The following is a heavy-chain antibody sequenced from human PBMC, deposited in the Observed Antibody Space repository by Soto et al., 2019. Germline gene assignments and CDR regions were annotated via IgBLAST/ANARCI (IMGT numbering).Heavy chain of an antibody. V-gene: IGHV4-59*08. CDR2: IYYSGST. D-gene: IGHD3-22*01. CDR3: ARQMSSGYYLDY. CDR1: GGSISSYY. J-gene: IGHJ4*02. Sequence: PSETLSLTCTVSGGSISSYYWSWIRQPPGKGLEWIGYIYYSGSTNYNPSLKSRVTISVDTSKNQFSLKLSSVTAADTAVYYCARQMSSGYYLDYWGQGTLVTVSS.